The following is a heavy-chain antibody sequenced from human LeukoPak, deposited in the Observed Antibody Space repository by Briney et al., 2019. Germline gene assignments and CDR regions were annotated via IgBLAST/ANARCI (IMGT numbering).Heavy chain of an antibody. J-gene: IGHJ4*02. CDR3: AKGVSTVTSSYFDY. CDR2: ISYDGGNK. V-gene: IGHV3-30*18. CDR1: GFTFSSYG. Sequence: GSLRLSCAASGFTFSSYGMSWVRQAPGKGLEWVAVISYDGGNKYYADSVKGRFTISRDNSKNTLYLQMNSLRAEDMALYYCAKGVSTVTSSYFDYWGQGTLVTVSS. D-gene: IGHD4-17*01.